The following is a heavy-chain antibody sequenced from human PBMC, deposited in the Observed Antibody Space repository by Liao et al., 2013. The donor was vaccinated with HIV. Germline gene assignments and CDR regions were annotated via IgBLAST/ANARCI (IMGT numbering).Heavy chain of an antibody. D-gene: IGHD5-18*01. CDR3: ARGLDTAMVFDY. J-gene: IGHJ4*02. CDR2: INHSGST. V-gene: IGHV4-34*01. CDR1: GGSFSGYY. Sequence: QVQLQQWGAGLLKPSETLSLTCAVYGGSFSGYYWSWIRQPPGKGLEWIGEINHSGSTNNNPSLKSRVTISVDTSKNQFSLKLSSVTAADTAVYYCARGLDTAMVFDYWGQGTLGHRLL.